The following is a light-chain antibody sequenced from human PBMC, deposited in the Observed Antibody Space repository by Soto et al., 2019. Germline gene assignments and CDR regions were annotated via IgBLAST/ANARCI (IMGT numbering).Light chain of an antibody. CDR1: QGISSY. J-gene: IGKJ3*01. CDR3: QQYNSYSQFT. Sequence: DIQLTQSPSFLSASVGDRVTITCRASQGISSYLAWYQQKPGKAPKLLIYAASTLQSGVPSRFSGSGSGTEFTLTISSLQPEDFATYYCQQYNSYSQFTFGPGTKVDIK. V-gene: IGKV1-9*01. CDR2: AAS.